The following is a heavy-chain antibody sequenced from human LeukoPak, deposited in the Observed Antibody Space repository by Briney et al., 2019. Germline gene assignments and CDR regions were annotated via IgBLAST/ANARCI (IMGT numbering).Heavy chain of an antibody. D-gene: IGHD3-10*01. CDR1: GGSISSSSYY. CDR3: ARGYYGSFFYP. V-gene: IGHV4-39*01. Sequence: SETLSLTCTVSGGSISSSSYYWGWIRQPPGKGLEWIGSIYYSGSTYYNPSLKSRVTISVDTSKNQFSLKLSSVTAADTAVYYCARGYYGSFFYPWSQGTLVTVSS. J-gene: IGHJ5*02. CDR2: IYYSGST.